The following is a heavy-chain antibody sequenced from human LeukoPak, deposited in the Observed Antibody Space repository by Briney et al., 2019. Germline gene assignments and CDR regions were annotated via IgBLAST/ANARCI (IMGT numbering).Heavy chain of an antibody. CDR1: GYTFTGYY. Sequence: GASVKVSCMASGYTFTGYYMHWVRQAPGQGLEWMGWINPNSGGTNYAQKFQGRVTMTRDTSISTAYMELSRLRSDDTAVYYCARSSVIVVVPAATHNWFDPWGQGTLVTVSS. D-gene: IGHD2-2*01. CDR3: ARSSVIVVVPAATHNWFDP. J-gene: IGHJ5*02. CDR2: INPNSGGT. V-gene: IGHV1-2*02.